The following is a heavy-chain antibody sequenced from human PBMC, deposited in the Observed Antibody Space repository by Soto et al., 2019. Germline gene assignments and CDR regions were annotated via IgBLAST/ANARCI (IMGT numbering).Heavy chain of an antibody. Sequence: QVQLQQWGAGLLKPSETLSLTCAVYGGSFSGYYWSWIRQPPGKGLEWIGEINHSGSTNYNPSLKGRVTIPVDTSKNQFSLKLSSVTAADTAVYYCATCGDYGGSWFDPWGQGTLVTVSS. V-gene: IGHV4-34*01. CDR2: INHSGST. CDR1: GGSFSGYY. J-gene: IGHJ5*02. CDR3: ATCGDYGGSWFDP. D-gene: IGHD3-16*01.